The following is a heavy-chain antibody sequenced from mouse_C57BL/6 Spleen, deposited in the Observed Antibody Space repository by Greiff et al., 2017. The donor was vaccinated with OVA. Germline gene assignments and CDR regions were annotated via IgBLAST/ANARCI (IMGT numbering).Heavy chain of an antibody. CDR3: AGDGNSWYCEV. Sequence: EVKLMESGPGLVKPSQSLSLTCSVTGYSITSGYYWNWIRQFPGNNLEWMGYISYDGSNNYNPSLKNRISITRDTSKNQFFLKLNAVTTEDTATYYCAGDGNSWYCEVWGTGTTVTVPS. V-gene: IGHV3-6*01. CDR1: GYSITSGYY. J-gene: IGHJ1*03. CDR2: ISYDGSN. D-gene: IGHD2-1*01.